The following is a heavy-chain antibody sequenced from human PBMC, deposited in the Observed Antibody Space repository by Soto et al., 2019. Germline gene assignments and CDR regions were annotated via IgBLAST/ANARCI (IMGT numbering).Heavy chain of an antibody. CDR1: GYTFNTYN. Sequence: ASVKVSCKASGYTFNTYNMYWVRQAPGQGLEWMGVINPSIVSTNYAQKFQGRVIMTRDTSTSTVYMELSTLRSDDTAVYYCARLYSGSRLDYWGQGTLVTVSS. CDR3: ARLYSGSRLDY. V-gene: IGHV1-46*02. CDR2: INPSIVST. J-gene: IGHJ4*02. D-gene: IGHD1-26*01.